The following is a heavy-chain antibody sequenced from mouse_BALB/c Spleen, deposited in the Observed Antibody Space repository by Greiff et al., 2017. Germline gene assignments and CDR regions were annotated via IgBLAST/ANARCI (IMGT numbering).Heavy chain of an antibody. CDR1: GFSLTSYG. J-gene: IGHJ3*01. V-gene: IGHV2-2*02. CDR2: IWSGGST. Sequence: QVQLQQSGPGLVQPSQSLSITCTVSGFSLTSYGVHWVRQSPGKGLEWLGVIWSGGSTDYNAAFISRLSISKDNSKSQVFFKMNSLQANDTAIYYCASEGNSLAYWGQGTLVTVSA. CDR3: ASEGNSLAY. D-gene: IGHD2-1*01.